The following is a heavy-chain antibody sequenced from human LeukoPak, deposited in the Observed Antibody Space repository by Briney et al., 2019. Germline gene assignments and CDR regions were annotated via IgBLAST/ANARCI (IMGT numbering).Heavy chain of an antibody. D-gene: IGHD2-15*01. J-gene: IGHJ6*02. CDR1: GYTFTGYY. V-gene: IGHV1-2*02. CDR3: AREQFLRGYCSGGSCYSDYYGMDV. Sequence: GASVKVSCKASGYTFTGYYMHWVRQAPGQGLEWMGWINPNSGGTNYEQKFQGRVTMTRDTSISTAYMELSRLRSDDTAVYYCAREQFLRGYCSGGSCYSDYYGMDVWGQGTTVTVSS. CDR2: INPNSGGT.